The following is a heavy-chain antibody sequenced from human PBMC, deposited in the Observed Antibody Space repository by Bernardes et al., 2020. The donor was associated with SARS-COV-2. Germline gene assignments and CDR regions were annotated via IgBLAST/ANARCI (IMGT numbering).Heavy chain of an antibody. CDR1: GFTFSSYG. CDR2: ISYDGSNK. CDR3: AKDHDFWSGYGMDV. Sequence: GWSLRLSCAASGFTFSSYGMHWVRQAPGKGLEWVAVISYDGSNKYYADSVKGRFTISRDNSKNTLYLQMNSLRAEDTAVYYCAKDHDFWSGYGMDVWGQGTTVTVSS. J-gene: IGHJ6*02. V-gene: IGHV3-30*18. D-gene: IGHD3-3*01.